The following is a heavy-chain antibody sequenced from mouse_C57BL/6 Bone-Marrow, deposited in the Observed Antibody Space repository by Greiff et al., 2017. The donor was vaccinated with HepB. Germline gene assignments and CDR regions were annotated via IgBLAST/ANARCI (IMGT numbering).Heavy chain of an antibody. V-gene: IGHV1-81*01. CDR1: GYTFTSYG. Sequence: VQLQESGAELARPGASVKLSCKASGYTFTSYGISWVKQRTGQGLEWIGEIYPRSGNTYYNEKFKGKATLTADKSSSTAYMELRSLTSEDSAVYFCARSGHYYGSSYLYAMDYWGQGTSVTVSS. CDR3: ARSGHYYGSSYLYAMDY. D-gene: IGHD1-1*01. J-gene: IGHJ4*01. CDR2: IYPRSGNT.